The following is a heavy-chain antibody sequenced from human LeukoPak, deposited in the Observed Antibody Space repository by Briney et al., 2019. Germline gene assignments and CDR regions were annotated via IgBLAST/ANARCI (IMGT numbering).Heavy chain of an antibody. D-gene: IGHD3-9*01. V-gene: IGHV3-23*01. Sequence: PGGSLRLSCAASGFTFSSYAMSWVRQAPGKGLEWVSDITSSGDSTYYADSVKGRFTISRDNPKNTLYLQMNSLRAEDTAIYYCVNEYFGFAFDYWGQGTVVTVSS. CDR2: ITSSGDST. CDR1: GFTFSSYA. J-gene: IGHJ4*02. CDR3: VNEYFGFAFDY.